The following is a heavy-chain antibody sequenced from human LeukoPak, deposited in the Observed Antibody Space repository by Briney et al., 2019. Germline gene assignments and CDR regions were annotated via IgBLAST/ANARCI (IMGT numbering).Heavy chain of an antibody. D-gene: IGHD6-6*01. V-gene: IGHV3-30*01. J-gene: IGHJ6*02. Sequence: GGSLRLSCAASGFTFSSYAMHWVRQAPGKGLEWVAVISYDGSNKYYADSVKGRFTISRDNSKNTLYLQMNSLRAEDTALYYCAKDMSIEGYYYGMDVWGQGTTVTVSS. CDR3: AKDMSIEGYYYGMDV. CDR1: GFTFSSYA. CDR2: ISYDGSNK.